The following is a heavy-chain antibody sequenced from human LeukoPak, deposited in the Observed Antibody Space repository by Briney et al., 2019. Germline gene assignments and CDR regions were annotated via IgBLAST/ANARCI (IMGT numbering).Heavy chain of an antibody. J-gene: IGHJ4*02. CDR2: IRSNGETT. D-gene: IGHD1-1*01. Sequence: GGSLRLSCAASGFTFSSIAMTWVRQAPGKGLEWVSTIRSNGETTYNADTVKGRFTISRDNSKKTLYLQLNSLRVEDTAIYYCAKGQELDDGVFDSWGQGTLVTVSS. CDR3: AKGQELDDGVFDS. V-gene: IGHV3-23*01. CDR1: GFTFSSIA.